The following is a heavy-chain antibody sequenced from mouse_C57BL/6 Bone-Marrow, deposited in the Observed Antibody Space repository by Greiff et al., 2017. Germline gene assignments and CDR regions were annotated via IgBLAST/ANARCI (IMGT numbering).Heavy chain of an antibody. CDR3: ARDAGVYYYRSSYFDV. CDR1: GFTFSDYY. CDR2: INYDGSST. Sequence: EVMLVESEGGLVQPGRSMKLSCTASGFTFSDYYMAWVRQVPEKGLEWVANINYDGSSTYYLDSLKSRFIISRDNAKNILYLQMSSLKSEDTAAYYCARDAGVYYYRSSYFDVWGTGTTVTVAS. J-gene: IGHJ1*03. V-gene: IGHV5-16*01. D-gene: IGHD1-1*01.